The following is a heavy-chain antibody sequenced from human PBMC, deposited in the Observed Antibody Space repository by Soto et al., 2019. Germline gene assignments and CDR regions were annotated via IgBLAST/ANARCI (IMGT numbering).Heavy chain of an antibody. J-gene: IGHJ4*02. Sequence: GGSLRLSCAASGFTFSSYAMHWVRQAPGKGLEWVAVISYDGISKHYADSVKGRFSISRDDSENTLYVQMNSLRAEDTAVYYCAKDGYLDTYYFDYWGRGTLVTVSS. CDR2: ISYDGISK. CDR3: AKDGYLDTYYFDY. D-gene: IGHD3-9*01. V-gene: IGHV3-30-3*01. CDR1: GFTFSSYA.